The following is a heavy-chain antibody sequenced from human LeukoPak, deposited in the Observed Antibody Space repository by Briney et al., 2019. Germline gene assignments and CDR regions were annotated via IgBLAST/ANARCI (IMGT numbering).Heavy chain of an antibody. CDR3: ASGDYGGNLFTFDY. Sequence: PGGSLRLSCAASGFTFSSYWMQWVRQAPGKGLVWVSRIESDGRSTSYADSVKGRFTISRDNAKNSLYLQMNSLRAEDTAVYYCASGDYGGNLFTFDYWGQGTLVTVSS. V-gene: IGHV3-74*01. J-gene: IGHJ4*02. CDR2: IESDGRST. D-gene: IGHD4-17*01. CDR1: GFTFSSYW.